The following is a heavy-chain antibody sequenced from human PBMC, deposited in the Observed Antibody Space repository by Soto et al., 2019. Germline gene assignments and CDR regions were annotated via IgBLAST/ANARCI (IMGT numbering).Heavy chain of an antibody. D-gene: IGHD6-19*01. CDR3: AKDIRVAVAGVYYYYGMDV. CDR2: ISGSGGST. CDR1: GFTFSSYA. V-gene: IGHV3-23*01. Sequence: GSLRLSCAASGFTFSSYAMSWVRQAPGKGLEWVSAISGSGGSTYYADSVKGRFTISRDNSNNTLYLQMNSLRAEDTAVYYCAKDIRVAVAGVYYYYGMDVWGQGTTVTVSS. J-gene: IGHJ6*02.